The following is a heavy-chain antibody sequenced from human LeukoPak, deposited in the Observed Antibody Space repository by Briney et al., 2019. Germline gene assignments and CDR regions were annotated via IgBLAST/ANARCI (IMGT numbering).Heavy chain of an antibody. D-gene: IGHD6-13*01. CDR3: ARDMQQPGELFDY. Sequence: TGGSLRLSCAASGFTFSSYSMNWVRQAPGKGLEWVSSISSSSSYIYYADSVKGRFTISRDNAKNSLYLQMNSLRAEDTAVYYCARDMQQPGELFDYWGQGTLVAVSS. CDR2: ISSSSSYI. J-gene: IGHJ4*02. V-gene: IGHV3-21*01. CDR1: GFTFSSYS.